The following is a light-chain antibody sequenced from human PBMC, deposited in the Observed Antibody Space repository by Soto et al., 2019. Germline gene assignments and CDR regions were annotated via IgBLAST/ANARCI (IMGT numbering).Light chain of an antibody. CDR1: SSDVGGYNY. V-gene: IGLV2-14*01. CDR3: SSKNSSSPPV. CDR2: EVS. J-gene: IGLJ2*01. Sequence: QSVLTQPASVSGSPGQSITISCTGTSSDVGGYNYVSWYQQHPGKAPKLMIYEVSNRPSGVSNRFSGSKSGNTASLTISGPPAGDGADFYRSSKNSSSPPVFGGGTKLTVL.